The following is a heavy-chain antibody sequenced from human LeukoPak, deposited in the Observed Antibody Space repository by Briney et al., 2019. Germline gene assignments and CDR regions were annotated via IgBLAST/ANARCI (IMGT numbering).Heavy chain of an antibody. CDR2: INHSGST. Sequence: PSETLSLTCAVYGGSFSGYYWSWIRQPPGKGLEWIGEINHSGSTNYNPSLKSRVTISVDTSKNQFSLKLSSVTAADTAVYYCARQEDIVVVPAAHFDYWGQGTLVTVSS. CDR1: GGSFSGYY. J-gene: IGHJ4*02. CDR3: ARQEDIVVVPAAHFDY. D-gene: IGHD2-2*01. V-gene: IGHV4-34*01.